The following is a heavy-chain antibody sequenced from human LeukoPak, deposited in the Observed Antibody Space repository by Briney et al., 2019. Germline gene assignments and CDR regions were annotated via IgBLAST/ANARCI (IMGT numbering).Heavy chain of an antibody. Sequence: PSETLSLTCAVSGGSISTYYWTWIRQPPGKGLEWIGCIYYSGSTNYNPSLKSRVTISIDTSKNQFSLKLSSVTAADTAVYYCARGSYDSSGYYLARFDPWGQGTLVTVSS. J-gene: IGHJ5*02. CDR1: GGSISTYY. CDR2: IYYSGST. V-gene: IGHV4-59*08. D-gene: IGHD3-22*01. CDR3: ARGSYDSSGYYLARFDP.